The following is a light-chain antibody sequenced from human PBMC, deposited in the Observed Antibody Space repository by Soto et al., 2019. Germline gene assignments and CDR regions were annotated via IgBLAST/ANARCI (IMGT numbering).Light chain of an antibody. J-gene: IGKJ5*01. CDR3: QQSYRKPIT. CDR2: AAS. V-gene: IGKV1-39*01. Sequence: DIHLTQSPSPLSASVGYRFAITCLASQSISTYLNWYQQKPVKAPKVLIYAASNLQSGVPPRFSGSGSGTDFTLTISSLQPEDVATYFCQQSYRKPITFGQGTRLEIK. CDR1: QSISTY.